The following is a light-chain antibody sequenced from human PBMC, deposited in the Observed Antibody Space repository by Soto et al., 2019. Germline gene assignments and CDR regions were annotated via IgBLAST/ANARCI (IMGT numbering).Light chain of an antibody. CDR3: CSYAGSYTYV. J-gene: IGLJ1*01. Sequence: QSALTQPRSVSGSPGQSVTISCTGTSSDVGGYNYVSWLHQYPGKDPELMIYDINKRPSGVPDRFTGSKSGNTASLAIFGLQTDDEADYSCCSYAGSYTYVFGTGTNVTVL. V-gene: IGLV2-11*01. CDR2: DIN. CDR1: SSDVGGYNY.